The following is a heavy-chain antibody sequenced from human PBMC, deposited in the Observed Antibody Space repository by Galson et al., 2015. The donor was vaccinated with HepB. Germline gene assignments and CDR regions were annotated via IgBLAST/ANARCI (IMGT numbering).Heavy chain of an antibody. CDR3: ARGPKGRDYFDY. CDR2: IFHSGIT. CDR1: GGSFSDYY. Sequence: ETLSLTCAVYGGSFSDYYWNWIRQPPGKGLEWIGEIFHSGITNYNPSLKGRVSMSVDTSKNHFSLKLTSVTVAETAVYYCARGPKGRDYFDYWSQGSLVTVSS. V-gene: IGHV4-34*12. J-gene: IGHJ4*02.